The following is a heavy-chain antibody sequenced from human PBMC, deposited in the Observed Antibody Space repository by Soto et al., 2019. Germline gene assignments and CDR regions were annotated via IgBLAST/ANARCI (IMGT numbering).Heavy chain of an antibody. D-gene: IGHD4-17*01. CDR3: ARRHTVHTSRGQCDV. J-gene: IGHJ3*01. Sequence: QLQLQESGPGLVKPSETLSLTCTVSGGSISSSSYYWGWIRQPPGKGLEWIGSIYYSGSTYYNPSLKSRVTIPGDTSKHHSSRTLSSVPAADTAVYYCARRHTVHTSRGQCDVWGQGTMVTVSS. CDR2: IYYSGST. V-gene: IGHV4-39*02. CDR1: GGSISSSSYY.